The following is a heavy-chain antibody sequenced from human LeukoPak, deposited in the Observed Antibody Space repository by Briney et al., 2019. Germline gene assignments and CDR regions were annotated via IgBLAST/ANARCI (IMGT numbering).Heavy chain of an antibody. Sequence: SETLSLTCTVSGGSISSSDYYWGWIRQPPGKGLEWIGSIHYLGSTFYSPSLKSRVTISIDTSKDQFSLKLSSLTAADTAVYYCARDSPDYADYWGQGTLTTVSS. D-gene: IGHD4/OR15-4a*01. CDR1: GGSISSSDYY. V-gene: IGHV4-39*07. CDR2: IHYLGST. CDR3: ARDSPDYADY. J-gene: IGHJ4*02.